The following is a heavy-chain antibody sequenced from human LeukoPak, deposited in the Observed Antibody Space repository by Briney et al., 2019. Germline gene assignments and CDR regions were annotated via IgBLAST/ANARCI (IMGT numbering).Heavy chain of an antibody. Sequence: ASVKVSCKASGYTFTGYYMHWVRQAPGQGLEWMGWINTNSGGTNYAQKFQGRVTMTRDTSISTAYMELSRLRSDDTAVYYCARDLESSSWLRSDYWGQGTLVTVSS. D-gene: IGHD6-13*01. CDR3: ARDLESSSWLRSDY. V-gene: IGHV1-2*02. J-gene: IGHJ4*02. CDR1: GYTFTGYY. CDR2: INTNSGGT.